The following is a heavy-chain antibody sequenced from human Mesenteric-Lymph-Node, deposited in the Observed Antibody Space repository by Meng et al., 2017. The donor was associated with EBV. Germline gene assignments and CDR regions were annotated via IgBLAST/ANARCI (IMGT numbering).Heavy chain of an antibody. D-gene: IGHD3-16*01. Sequence: HEWGPGSVKPSAPLSLSGSVSGGSISSSTYYWGWIRQPPGKGLEWIVSFYYSGSTFYNPSLKTRVTISADASKNQFSLELKSVTAADTAVYYCAREGPYDFVPGYWGQGALVTVSS. CDR1: GGSISSSTYY. CDR2: FYYSGST. J-gene: IGHJ4*02. V-gene: IGHV4-39*07. CDR3: AREGPYDFVPGY.